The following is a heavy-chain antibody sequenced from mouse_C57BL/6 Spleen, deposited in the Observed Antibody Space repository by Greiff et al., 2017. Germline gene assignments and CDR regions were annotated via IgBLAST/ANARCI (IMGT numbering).Heavy chain of an antibody. J-gene: IGHJ3*01. D-gene: IGHD1-1*01. CDR3: AGYYGSSGFAY. V-gene: IGHV2-3*01. CDR2: IWGDGST. CDR1: GFSLTSSG. Sequence: VKLVESGPGLVAPSQSLSITCTVSGFSLTSSGVSWVRQPPGKGLEWLGVIWGDGSTNYHSALISRLSISKDNSKSQVFLKLNSLQTDDTAPYYCAGYYGSSGFAYWGQGTLVTVSA.